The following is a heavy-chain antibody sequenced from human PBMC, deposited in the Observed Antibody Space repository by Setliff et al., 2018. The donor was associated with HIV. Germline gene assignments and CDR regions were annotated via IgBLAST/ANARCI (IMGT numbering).Heavy chain of an antibody. CDR2: INPKSGVA. D-gene: IGHD5-12*01. J-gene: IGHJ5*02. CDR1: GYTFTDFY. CDR3: ARARFLVAMTRNWFDP. Sequence: ASVKVSCKASGYTFTDFYIHWVRQAPGQGLEWIGRINPKSGVADYLKKFQGRATMTTDTSTNTAHMELIRPRFDDTAVYYCARARFLVAMTRNWFDPWGQGTLVTVSS. V-gene: IGHV1-2*06.